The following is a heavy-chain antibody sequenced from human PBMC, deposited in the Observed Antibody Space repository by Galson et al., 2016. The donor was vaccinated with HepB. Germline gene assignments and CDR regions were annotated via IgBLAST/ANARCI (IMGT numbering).Heavy chain of an antibody. J-gene: IGHJ4*02. CDR3: ARDPQHVVEEGFDY. Sequence: CAISGDSVSSHSAVWNWIRQSPSRGLEWLGRTYYRSRWYNDYATSVKGRITINGDTSKNQFSLQLTSVTPEDTAMYFCARDPQHVVEEGFDYWGQGSLLIVSS. D-gene: IGHD2-21*01. V-gene: IGHV6-1*01. CDR1: GDSVSSHSAV. CDR2: TYYRSRWYN.